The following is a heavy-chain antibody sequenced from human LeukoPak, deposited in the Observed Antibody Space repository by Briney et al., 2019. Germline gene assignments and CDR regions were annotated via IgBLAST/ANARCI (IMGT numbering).Heavy chain of an antibody. CDR3: ARSSLSEGANWFDP. CDR2: ISSDGGST. J-gene: IGHJ5*02. Sequence: GGSLRLSCAASGFTFSSYAMHWVRQAPGRGLEYVSSISSDGGSTYYANSVMGRFTISRDNSKNTLYLQMGSLTAEDMAVYYCARSSLSEGANWFDPWGQGTLVAVSS. V-gene: IGHV3-64*01. CDR1: GFTFSSYA. D-gene: IGHD1-26*01.